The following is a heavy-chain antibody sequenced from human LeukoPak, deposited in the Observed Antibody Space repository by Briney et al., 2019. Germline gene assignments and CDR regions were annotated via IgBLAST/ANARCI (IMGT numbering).Heavy chain of an antibody. D-gene: IGHD3-22*01. J-gene: IGHJ4*02. CDR2: INTNTGNP. CDR1: GYTFSSYT. Sequence: LGASVKVSCKASGYTFSSYTMNWVRQAPGQGLEWMGWINTNTGNPTYAQDYTGRFVFSLDTSVSTAYLQISSLKAEDTAVYYCARVNQPYYYDSSGYYEGPLDYWGQGTLVTVSS. V-gene: IGHV7-4-1*02. CDR3: ARVNQPYYYDSSGYYEGPLDY.